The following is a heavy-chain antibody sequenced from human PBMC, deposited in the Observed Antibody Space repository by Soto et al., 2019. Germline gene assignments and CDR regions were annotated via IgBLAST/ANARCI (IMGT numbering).Heavy chain of an antibody. CDR2: IYTSGST. CDR3: ARDPFVRGGITPYYDGMDY. J-gene: IGHJ6*02. CDR1: GGSISSYY. V-gene: IGHV4-4*07. Sequence: SETLSLTCTVAGGSISSYYWSWIRQPAGKGLEWIGRIYTSGSTNYDPSLKSRVTMSVDTSKNQFSLKLSSVTAADTAVYYCARDPFVRGGITPYYDGMDYWGQGPTVTVSS. D-gene: IGHD3-10*01.